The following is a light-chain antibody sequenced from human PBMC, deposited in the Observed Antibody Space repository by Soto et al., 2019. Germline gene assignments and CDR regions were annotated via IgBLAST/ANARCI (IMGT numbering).Light chain of an antibody. CDR1: SSDVGGYNY. CDR3: SSYTSIITLYV. J-gene: IGLJ1*01. Sequence: LTQPASVSGSPGQSITISCTGTSSDVGGYNYVSWYQQHPGKAPKLMIYEVSNRPSGVSNRFSGSKSGNTASLTISGLQAEDEADYYCSSYTSIITLYVFGSGTKV. CDR2: EVS. V-gene: IGLV2-14*01.